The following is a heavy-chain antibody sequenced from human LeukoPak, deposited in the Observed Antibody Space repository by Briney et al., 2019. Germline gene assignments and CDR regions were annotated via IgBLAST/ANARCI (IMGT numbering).Heavy chain of an antibody. V-gene: IGHV4-30-4*08. D-gene: IGHD1-26*01. CDR1: GGSTSSYY. J-gene: IGHJ4*02. CDR2: IYYSGST. CDR3: ARERWGFDY. Sequence: SETLSLTCAVSGGSTSSYYWSWIRQPPGKGLEWIGYIYYSGSTYYNPSLKSRVTISVDTSKNQFSLKLSSVTAADTAVYYCARERWGFDYWGQGTLVTVSS.